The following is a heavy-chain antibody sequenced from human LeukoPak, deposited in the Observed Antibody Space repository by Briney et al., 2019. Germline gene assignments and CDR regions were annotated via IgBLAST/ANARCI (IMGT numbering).Heavy chain of an antibody. Sequence: GGSLRLSCAASGFTFDDYAMHWVRQAPGKGLEWVSLICGDGGTTYYADSVKGRFTISRDNSKNSLYLQMNSLRTEDTALYYCAKDIGDMWTVYSLLDYWGQGTLVTVFS. V-gene: IGHV3-43*02. J-gene: IGHJ4*02. D-gene: IGHD3-9*01. CDR2: ICGDGGTT. CDR3: AKDIGDMWTVYSLLDY. CDR1: GFTFDDYA.